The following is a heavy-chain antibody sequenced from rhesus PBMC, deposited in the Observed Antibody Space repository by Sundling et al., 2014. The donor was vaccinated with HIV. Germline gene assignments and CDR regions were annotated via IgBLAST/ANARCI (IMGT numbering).Heavy chain of an antibody. CDR3: ARVIFTSSGNY. CDR2: IYGSGGST. CDR1: GASISSNY. D-gene: IGHD2-27*01. Sequence: QVQLQESGPGLVKPSETLPLTCAVSGASISSNYWSWIRQAPGKGLEWIGRIYGSGGSTDYNPSLKSRVTISIDTSKNQFSLNLTSVTAADTAVYYCARVIFTSSGNYWGQGVLVTVSS. J-gene: IGHJ4*01. V-gene: IGHV4S2*01.